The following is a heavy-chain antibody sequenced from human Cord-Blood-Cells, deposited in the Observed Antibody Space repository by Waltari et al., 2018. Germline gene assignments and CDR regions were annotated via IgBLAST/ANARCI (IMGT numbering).Heavy chain of an antibody. Sequence: EVQLVVSGGGLVKPGGSLRLSCAASGFTFSSYSMNWVRTAPWNGLEWVSSISSSSSYIYYADSVKGRFTISRDNAKNSLYLQMNSLRAEDTAVYYCARGGQQLVLGDSGDWFDPWGQGTLVTVSS. V-gene: IGHV3-21*01. CDR3: ARGGQQLVLGDSGDWFDP. D-gene: IGHD6-13*01. CDR1: GFTFSSYS. J-gene: IGHJ5*02. CDR2: ISSSSSYI.